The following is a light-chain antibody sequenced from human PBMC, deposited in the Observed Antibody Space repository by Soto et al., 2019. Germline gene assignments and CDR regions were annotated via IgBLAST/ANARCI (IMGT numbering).Light chain of an antibody. CDR1: SSVVGGYNF. J-gene: IGLJ2*01. CDR2: EVS. V-gene: IGLV2-14*01. CDR3: SSYTSTSTQV. Sequence: QSALTQPASVSASPGQSITISCTGTSSVVGGYNFVSWYQQHPGKVPKIIIYEVSNRPSGVSNRFSGSKSGNTASLTISGLQAEDEADYYCSSYTSTSTQVFGGGTQLTVL.